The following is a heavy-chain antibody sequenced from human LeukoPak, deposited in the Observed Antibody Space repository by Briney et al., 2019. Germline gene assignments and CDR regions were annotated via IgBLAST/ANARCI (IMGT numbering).Heavy chain of an antibody. V-gene: IGHV1-18*01. CDR3: ARDIGGYGDYSEPLFGMDV. D-gene: IGHD4-17*01. CDR1: GYTFTSYG. CDR2: ISAYNGNT. J-gene: IGHJ6*03. Sequence: ASVKVSCKASGYTFTSYGISWVRQAPGQGLEWMGWISAYNGNTNYAQKFQGRVTMTRDMSTSTVYMELSSLRSEDTAVYYCARDIGGYGDYSEPLFGMDVWGKGTTVTVSS.